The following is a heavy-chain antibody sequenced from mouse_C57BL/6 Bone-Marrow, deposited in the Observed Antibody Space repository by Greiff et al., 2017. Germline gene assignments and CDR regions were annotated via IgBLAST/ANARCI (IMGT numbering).Heavy chain of an antibody. CDR2: IHPSDSDT. Sequence: QVQLQQPGAELVKPGASVKVSCKVSGYTFTSYWMHWVKQRPGQGLEWIGRIHPSDSDTNYNQKFKGKATLTVDKSSSTAYMQLSSQTSGDSAVYDCAIGEELRRGVDYWGKVTTLTVSS. V-gene: IGHV1-74*01. CDR3: AIGEELRRGVDY. J-gene: IGHJ2*01. CDR1: GYTFTSYW. D-gene: IGHD2-4*01.